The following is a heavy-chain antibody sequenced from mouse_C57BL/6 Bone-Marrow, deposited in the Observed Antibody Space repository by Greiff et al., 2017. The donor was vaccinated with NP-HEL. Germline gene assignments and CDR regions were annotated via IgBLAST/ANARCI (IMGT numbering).Heavy chain of an antibody. D-gene: IGHD2-4*01. Sequence: EVMLVESGPGMVKPSQSLSLTCTVTGYSITSGYDWHWIRHFPGNKLEWMGYISYSGSTNYNPSLKSRISITHDTSKNHFFLKLNSVTTEDTATYYCARGDYDVLFAYWGQGTLVTVSA. CDR3: ARGDYDVLFAY. V-gene: IGHV3-1*01. CDR1: GYSITSGYD. J-gene: IGHJ3*01. CDR2: ISYSGST.